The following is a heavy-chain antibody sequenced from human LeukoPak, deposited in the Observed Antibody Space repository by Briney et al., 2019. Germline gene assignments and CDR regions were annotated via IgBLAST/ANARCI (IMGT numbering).Heavy chain of an antibody. J-gene: IGHJ4*02. CDR1: GFTFSSFG. CDR2: ISYDGTYK. Sequence: GGSLRLSCAASGFTFSSFGMHWVRQAPGKGLEWVAVISYDGTYKYYADSVKGRFTISRDNSKNTLYLQMNSLRAEDTAVYYCAKDKSIAVAGTAEIDCWGQGTLVTVSS. V-gene: IGHV3-30*18. D-gene: IGHD6-19*01. CDR3: AKDKSIAVAGTAEIDC.